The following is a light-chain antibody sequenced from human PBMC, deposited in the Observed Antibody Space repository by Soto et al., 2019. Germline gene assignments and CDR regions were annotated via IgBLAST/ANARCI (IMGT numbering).Light chain of an antibody. CDR1: QSISSN. J-gene: IGKJ3*01. Sequence: EIVMTQSPATLSVSPGERATLSCRASQSISSNLAWYQQKPGQAPRLLIYGASTRATGIPATFSGSGSATEFTLTISSLKSEDFAVYDCQQYNNWPFTFGPGTKVDIK. CDR3: QQYNNWPFT. V-gene: IGKV3-15*01. CDR2: GAS.